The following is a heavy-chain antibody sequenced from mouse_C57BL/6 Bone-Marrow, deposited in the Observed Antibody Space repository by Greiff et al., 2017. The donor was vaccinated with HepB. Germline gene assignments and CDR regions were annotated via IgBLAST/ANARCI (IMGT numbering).Heavy chain of an antibody. V-gene: IGHV1-61*01. Sequence: VQLQQPGAELVRPGSSVKLSCKASGYTFTSYWMDWVKQRPGQGLEWIGNIYPSDSETHYNQNFKDKATLTVDKSSSTAYMQLSSLTSEDSAVYYCASGASYYYAMDYWGQGTSVTVSS. CDR2: IYPSDSET. CDR3: ASGASYYYAMDY. CDR1: GYTFTSYW. D-gene: IGHD6-1*01. J-gene: IGHJ4*01.